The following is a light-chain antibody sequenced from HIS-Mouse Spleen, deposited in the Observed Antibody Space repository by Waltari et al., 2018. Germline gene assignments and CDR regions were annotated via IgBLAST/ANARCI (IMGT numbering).Light chain of an antibody. Sequence: QSVLTQPPSASGTPGQRVAISCSVTRSNIGSNSVYWYQQLPGTAPKLLIYRNNQRPSGVPDRFSGSKSGTSASLAISGLRSEDEADYYCAAWDDSLSGWVFGGGTKLTVL. CDR3: AAWDDSLSGWV. V-gene: IGLV1-47*01. CDR1: RSNIGSNS. J-gene: IGLJ3*02. CDR2: RNN.